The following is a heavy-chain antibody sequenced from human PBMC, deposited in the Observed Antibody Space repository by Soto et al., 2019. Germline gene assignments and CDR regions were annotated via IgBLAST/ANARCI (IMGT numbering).Heavy chain of an antibody. CDR2: IYREDDN. J-gene: IGHJ4*02. V-gene: IGHV2-5*02. CDR3: IQRPEMATARFDY. D-gene: IGHD5-18*01. CDR1: GFSLRISLVC. Sequence: QITLKESGPTLVKPTQTLPLTSTFSGFSLRISLVCVGWIRKPPGKALEWLAIIYREDDNRYSPSLNSRLTINKDTSKNPVVLTEPTMDPVDTATYYCIQRPEMATARFDYWGQGTLVTVSS.